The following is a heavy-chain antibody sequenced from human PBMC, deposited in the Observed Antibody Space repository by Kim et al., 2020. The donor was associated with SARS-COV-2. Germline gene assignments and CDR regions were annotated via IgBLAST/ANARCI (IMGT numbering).Heavy chain of an antibody. V-gene: IGHV4-34*01. D-gene: IGHD6-6*01. CDR2: INHSGST. Sequence: SETLSLTCAVYGGSFSGYYWSWIRQLPGKGLEWIGEINHSGSTNYNPSLKSRVTISVDTSKNQFSLKLSSVTAADTAVYYCASGSSSLYYYYGMDVWGQG. J-gene: IGHJ6*02. CDR1: GGSFSGYY. CDR3: ASGSSSLYYYYGMDV.